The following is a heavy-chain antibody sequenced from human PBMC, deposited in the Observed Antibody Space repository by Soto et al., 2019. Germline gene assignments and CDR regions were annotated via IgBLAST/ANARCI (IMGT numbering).Heavy chain of an antibody. CDR1: GGTFSSYA. Sequence: ASVKVSCKASGGTFSSYAISWVRQAPGQGLEWMGGIIPIFGTANYAQKFQGRVTITADESTSTAYMELSSLRSEDTAVYYCARATYPPNWFDPWGQGTLVTVSS. CDR2: IIPIFGTA. CDR3: ARATYPPNWFDP. J-gene: IGHJ5*02. V-gene: IGHV1-69*13.